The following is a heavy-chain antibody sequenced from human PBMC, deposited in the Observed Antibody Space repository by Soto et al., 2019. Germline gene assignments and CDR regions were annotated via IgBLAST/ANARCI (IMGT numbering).Heavy chain of an antibody. Sequence: RGESLKISCKGSGYSFTSYWIGWVRQMPGKGLEWMGIIYPGDSDTRYSPSFQGQVTISADKFISTAYLQWSSLKASDTAMYYCARLFYPQKGPFDPWGQGTLVTVSS. CDR1: GYSFTSYW. D-gene: IGHD2-21*01. CDR2: IYPGDSDT. J-gene: IGHJ5*02. CDR3: ARLFYPQKGPFDP. V-gene: IGHV5-51*01.